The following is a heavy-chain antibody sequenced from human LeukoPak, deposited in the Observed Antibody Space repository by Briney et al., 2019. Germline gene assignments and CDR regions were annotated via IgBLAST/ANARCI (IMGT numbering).Heavy chain of an antibody. V-gene: IGHV3-33*01. CDR2: IWYDGSNK. CDR3: ARELNRGYSGYDSIYYYYGMDV. CDR1: GFTFSSYG. Sequence: GGSLRLPCAASGFTFSSYGMHWVRQAPGKGLEWVAVIWYDGSNKYYADSVKGRFTISRDNSKNTLYLQMNSLRAEDTAVYYCARELNRGYSGYDSIYYYYGMDVWGQGTTVTASS. D-gene: IGHD5-12*01. J-gene: IGHJ6*02.